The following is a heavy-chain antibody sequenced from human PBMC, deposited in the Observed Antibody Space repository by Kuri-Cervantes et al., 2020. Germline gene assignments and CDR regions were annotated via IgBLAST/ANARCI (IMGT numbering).Heavy chain of an antibody. CDR3: ARYCGDGSCYN. V-gene: IGHV3-33*01. D-gene: IGHD2-15*01. CDR1: GFTFSGSG. J-gene: IGHJ4*02. Sequence: GESLKISCAASGFTFSGSGMHWVRQAPGKGLEWVAVIWDDGSNKHYVDSVKGRFTISRDNSKNTLYLQMKSLRVEDTAVYYCARYCGDGSCYNWGQGTLVTVSS. CDR2: IWDDGSNK.